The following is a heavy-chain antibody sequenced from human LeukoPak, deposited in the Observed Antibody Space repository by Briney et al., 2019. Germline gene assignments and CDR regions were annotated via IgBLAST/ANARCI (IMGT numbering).Heavy chain of an antibody. V-gene: IGHV3-30*02. Sequence: GGSLRLSCAASGFTFSSYGMHWARQAPGKGLEWVAFIRYDGSNKYYGDSVKGRFTISRDNSKNTLYLEINSLRAEETAVYYCAKDSHCSSTSCYDYYYYYMDVWGKGTTVTVSS. J-gene: IGHJ6*03. CDR2: IRYDGSNK. CDR3: AKDSHCSSTSCYDYYYYYMDV. D-gene: IGHD2-2*01. CDR1: GFTFSSYG.